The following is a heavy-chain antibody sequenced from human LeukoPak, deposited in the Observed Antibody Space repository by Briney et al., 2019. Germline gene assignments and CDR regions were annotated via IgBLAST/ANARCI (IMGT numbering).Heavy chain of an antibody. Sequence: SETLSLTCTVSGGSISSSGYYWTWIRQHPGKGLEWIGHIYYSGSTYYNPSLKSRVTISVDTSKNQFSLKLTSVTAADTAVYFCARDRNWEFLLGVSYYYGMDVWGQGTTVTVSS. CDR3: ARDRNWEFLLGVSYYYGMDV. J-gene: IGHJ6*02. D-gene: IGHD3-10*01. CDR1: GGSISSSGYY. CDR2: IYYSGST. V-gene: IGHV4-31*03.